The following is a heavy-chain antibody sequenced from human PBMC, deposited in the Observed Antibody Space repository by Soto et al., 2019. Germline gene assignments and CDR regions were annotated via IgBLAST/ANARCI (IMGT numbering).Heavy chain of an antibody. CDR1: GYTFTGYY. D-gene: IGHD3-10*01. CDR2: INPNSGGT. V-gene: IGHV1-2*04. Sequence: ASVKVSCKASGYTFTGYYMHWVRQAPGQGLEWMGWINPNSGGTNYAQKFQGWVTMTRDTSISTAYMELSRLRSDDTAVYYCARDPARGSYAFDIWGQGTMVTVSS. J-gene: IGHJ3*02. CDR3: ARDPARGSYAFDI.